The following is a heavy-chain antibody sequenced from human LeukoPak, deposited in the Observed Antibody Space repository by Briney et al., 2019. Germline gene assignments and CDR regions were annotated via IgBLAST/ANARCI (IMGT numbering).Heavy chain of an antibody. CDR3: ARNDYGGHDAFDI. V-gene: IGHV1-8*01. D-gene: IGHD4-17*01. CDR1: GYTFTSYD. CDR2: MNPNSGNT. Sequence: ASVKVSCKASGYTFTSYDINWVRQAAGHGLEWVGWMNPNSGNTGYASKFQGRVTMTRSTSINTAYMELSSLRSEDTAIYYCARNDYGGHDAFDIWGQGTMVIVSS. J-gene: IGHJ3*02.